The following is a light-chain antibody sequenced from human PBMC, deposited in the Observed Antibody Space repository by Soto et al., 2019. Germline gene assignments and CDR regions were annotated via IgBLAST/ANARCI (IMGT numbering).Light chain of an antibody. CDR2: GAS. CDR3: QQYNNWPPYT. Sequence: EIVMTQSPATLSVSPGERATLSCRASQSVSSNLAWYQQKPGQAPRLLIYGASTRATGIPARFSGSGSGTAFPRTISRLQSEDFAVYYCQQYNNWPPYTFGQWTKLEIK. CDR1: QSVSSN. J-gene: IGKJ2*01. V-gene: IGKV3-15*01.